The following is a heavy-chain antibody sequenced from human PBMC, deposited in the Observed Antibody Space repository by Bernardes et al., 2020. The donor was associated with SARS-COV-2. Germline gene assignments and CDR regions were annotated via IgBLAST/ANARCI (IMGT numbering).Heavy chain of an antibody. CDR2: ISWNSGSI. CDR3: AKEGWVSGSHRYWYFDL. CDR1: GFTFDDYA. D-gene: IGHD3-10*01. V-gene: IGHV3-9*01. Sequence: GGSLRLSCAASGFTFDDYAMHWVRQAPGKGLEWVSGISWNSGSIGYADSVKGRFTISRDNAKNSLYLQMNSLRAEDTALYYCAKEGWVSGSHRYWYFDLWGRGTLVTVSS. J-gene: IGHJ2*01.